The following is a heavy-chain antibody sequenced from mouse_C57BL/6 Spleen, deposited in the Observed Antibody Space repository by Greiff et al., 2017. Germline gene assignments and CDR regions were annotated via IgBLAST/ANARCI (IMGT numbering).Heavy chain of an antibody. J-gene: IGHJ2*01. Sequence: QVQLQQPGAELVKPGASVKLSCKASGYTFTSYWMHWVKQRPGRGLEWIGRIDPNSGGTKYNEKFKSKATLTVDKPSSTAYMQLSSLTSEDSAVYYCARSEGKSRYDGDYFDYWGEGTTLTVSS. CDR3: ARSEGKSRYDGDYFDY. V-gene: IGHV1-72*01. CDR1: GYTFTSYW. D-gene: IGHD2-3*01. CDR2: IDPNSGGT.